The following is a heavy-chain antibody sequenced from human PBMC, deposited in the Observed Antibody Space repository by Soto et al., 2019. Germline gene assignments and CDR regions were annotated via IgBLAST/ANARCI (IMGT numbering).Heavy chain of an antibody. CDR3: ARPPNYDFWSGYYESGMDV. D-gene: IGHD3-3*01. J-gene: IGHJ6*02. CDR2: IYPGDSDT. V-gene: IGHV5-51*01. Sequence: PGESLKISCKGSGYSFTSYWIGWVRQMPGKVLEWMGIIYPGDSDTRYSPSFQGQVTISADKSISTAYLQWSSLKASDTAMYYCARPPNYDFWSGYYESGMDVWGQGXTVTVYS. CDR1: GYSFTSYW.